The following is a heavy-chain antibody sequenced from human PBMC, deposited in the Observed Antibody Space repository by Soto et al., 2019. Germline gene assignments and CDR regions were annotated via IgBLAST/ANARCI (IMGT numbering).Heavy chain of an antibody. J-gene: IGHJ6*02. CDR2: ISSSSSTI. Sequence: XGSLRLSWAASGFTFSSYILNWVRQAPGKGLEGVSYISSSSSTIYYADSVKGRFTISRDNAKNSLYLQMNSLRDEDTAVYYCARDQVYCSSNRCSLYYGMDVWGQGTTVTVSS. CDR3: ARDQVYCSSNRCSLYYGMDV. V-gene: IGHV3-48*02. D-gene: IGHD2-2*01. CDR1: GFTFSSYI.